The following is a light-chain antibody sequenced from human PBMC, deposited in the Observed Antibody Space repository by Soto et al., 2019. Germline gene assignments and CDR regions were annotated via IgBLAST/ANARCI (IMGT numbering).Light chain of an antibody. J-gene: IGLJ1*01. CDR3: AAWDDSLSGRV. CDR1: SSSIGSNY. V-gene: IGLV1-47*01. Sequence: QSVLTQPPSASGTPGQRVTISCSGSSSSIGSNYVYWYQQLPGTAPKLLIYRNNQRPSGIPDRFSGSKSATSASLAISGLRSEDEADYYCAAWDDSLSGRVFGTGTKLTVL. CDR2: RNN.